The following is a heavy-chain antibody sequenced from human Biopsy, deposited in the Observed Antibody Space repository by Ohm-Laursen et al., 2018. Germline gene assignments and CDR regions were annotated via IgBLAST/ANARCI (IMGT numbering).Heavy chain of an antibody. D-gene: IGHD2-21*02. J-gene: IGHJ4*02. CDR2: IVVGGGNT. CDR3: ASRPNCGGDCSSGFDY. Sequence: SVKVSCKASGFTFNRSAMQWVRQARGQRLKWIGWIVVGGGNTNYAQKFQERVTITRDMSTSTAYMELSSLRSEDTAVYYCASRPNCGGDCSSGFDYWGQGTLVTVSS. CDR1: GFTFNRSA. V-gene: IGHV1-58*02.